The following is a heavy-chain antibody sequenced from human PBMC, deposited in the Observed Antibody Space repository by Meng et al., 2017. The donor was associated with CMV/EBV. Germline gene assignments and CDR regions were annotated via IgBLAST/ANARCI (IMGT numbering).Heavy chain of an antibody. CDR3: ARAHAYSYGSLYYFDY. J-gene: IGHJ4*02. D-gene: IGHD5-18*01. CDR2: IKQDGSEK. CDR1: FNFSSYW. V-gene: IGHV3-7*03. Sequence: FNFSSYWMGWVRQAPGKGLEWVANIKQDGSEKYYVDSVKGRFTISRDNAKNSLYLQMNSLRAEDTAVYYCARAHAYSYGSLYYFDYWGQGSLVTVSS.